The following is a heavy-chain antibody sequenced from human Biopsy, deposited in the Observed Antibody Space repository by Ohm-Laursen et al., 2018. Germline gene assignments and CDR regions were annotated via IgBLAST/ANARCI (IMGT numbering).Heavy chain of an antibody. V-gene: IGHV1-2*07. CDR2: INPQSGGE. CDR1: ANIFTDYY. D-gene: IGHD3-22*01. Sequence: ASVKVSCKTSANIFTDYYMHWVRQAPGQGLEWMGWINPQSGGEHYAHKFKDRATMTRDTSISTAYMELSSLRSDDTAVYYCASKLDYSSGYPYWGQGTLVTVSS. CDR3: ASKLDYSSGYPY. J-gene: IGHJ4*02.